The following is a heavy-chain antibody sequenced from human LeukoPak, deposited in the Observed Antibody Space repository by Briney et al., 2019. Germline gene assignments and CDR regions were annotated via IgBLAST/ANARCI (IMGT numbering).Heavy chain of an antibody. CDR1: GYTFTSYG. V-gene: IGHV1-18*04. CDR3: ARDLIAAAGPLYYYYYSMDV. D-gene: IGHD6-13*01. Sequence: ASVKVSCKASGYTFTSYGISWVRQAPGQGLEWMGWISAYNGNTNYAQKLQGRVTMTTDTSTSTAYMELRSLRSDDTAVYYCARDLIAAAGPLYYYYYSMDVWGKGTTVTVSS. J-gene: IGHJ6*04. CDR2: ISAYNGNT.